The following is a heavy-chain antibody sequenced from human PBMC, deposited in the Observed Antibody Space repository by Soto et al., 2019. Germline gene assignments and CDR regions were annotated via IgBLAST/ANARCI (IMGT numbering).Heavy chain of an antibody. CDR2: IYYSGST. V-gene: IGHV4-59*01. Sequence: QVQLQESGPGLEEPSETLYLEWTVSGGSINNYYWSWIRQPPGKGLEWIGYIYYSGSTNYNPSLKSRVTISVDTSKNQFSLKLSSVPAADTAVYYCARRYGGNFDYWGQGTLVTVSS. J-gene: IGHJ4*02. D-gene: IGHD1-26*01. CDR3: ARRYGGNFDY. CDR1: GGSINNYY.